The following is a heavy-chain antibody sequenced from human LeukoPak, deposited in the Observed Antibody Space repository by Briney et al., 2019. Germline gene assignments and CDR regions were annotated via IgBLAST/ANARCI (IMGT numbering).Heavy chain of an antibody. V-gene: IGHV3-30*14. D-gene: IGHD2-21*02. Sequence: QPGGSLRLSCAASGFTFSSYAMHWVRQAPGKGLEWVAVISYDGSNKYYADSVKGRFTISRDNSKNTLYLQMNSLRAEDTAVYHCAASPTHCGGDCLDYWGQGTLVTVSS. CDR3: AASPTHCGGDCLDY. J-gene: IGHJ4*02. CDR2: ISYDGSNK. CDR1: GFTFSSYA.